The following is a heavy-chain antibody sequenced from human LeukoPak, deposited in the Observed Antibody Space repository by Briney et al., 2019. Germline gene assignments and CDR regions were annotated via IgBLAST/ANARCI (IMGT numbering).Heavy chain of an antibody. Sequence: NPSETLSLTCTVSGGPISSSSYYWGWIRQPPGKGLEWIGTISYSGSTYYTPSLKSRVTISVDTSKNQFSLKLSSVTAADTAVFYCAGGIAHNWFDPWGQGTLVTVSS. CDR3: AGGIAHNWFDP. CDR1: GGPISSSSYY. CDR2: ISYSGST. D-gene: IGHD2-21*01. J-gene: IGHJ5*02. V-gene: IGHV4-39*01.